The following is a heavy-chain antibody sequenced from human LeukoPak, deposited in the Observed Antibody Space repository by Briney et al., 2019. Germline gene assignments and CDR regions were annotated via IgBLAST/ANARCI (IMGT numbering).Heavy chain of an antibody. CDR2: IYYSGST. J-gene: IGHJ6*02. CDR1: GGSISSGGYY. CDR3: ARDPGDGGNSAFYYYYYGMDV. D-gene: IGHD4-23*01. V-gene: IGHV4-31*03. Sequence: SETLSLTCTVSGGSISSGGYYWSWIRQHPGKGLEWIGYIYYSGSTYYNPSLKSRVTISVDTSKNQFSLKLSSVTAADTAVYYCARDPGDGGNSAFYYYYYGMDVWGQGTTVTVSS.